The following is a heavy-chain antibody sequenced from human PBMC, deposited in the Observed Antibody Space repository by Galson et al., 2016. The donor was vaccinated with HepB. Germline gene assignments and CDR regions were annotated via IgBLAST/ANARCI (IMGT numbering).Heavy chain of an antibody. V-gene: IGHV4-31*03. CDR1: GGSISSGGYY. J-gene: IGHJ4*02. D-gene: IGHD4-17*01. CDR2: IYYSGST. Sequence: TLSLTCTVSGGSISSGGYYWSWIRQHPGKGLEWIGYIYYSGSTYYNPSLKSRVTISVDTSKNQFSLKLSSVTAADTAVYYCARFSDYGDYDGYWGRGTLATVSS. CDR3: ARFSDYGDYDGY.